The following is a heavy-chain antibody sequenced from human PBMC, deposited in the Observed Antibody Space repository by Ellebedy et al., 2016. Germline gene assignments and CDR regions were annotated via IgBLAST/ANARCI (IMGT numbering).Heavy chain of an antibody. J-gene: IGHJ6*02. CDR2: ISSTSSYI. CDR1: GFTFSSYS. V-gene: IGHV3-21*01. Sequence: GGSLRLSCAASGFTFSSYSMNWVRQAPGKGLEWVSSISSTSSYIYYADSLKGRFTISRDNAKNSLYLQMNSLRAEDTAVYYCARDKGYYYYGMDVWGQGTTVTVSS. CDR3: ARDKGYYYYGMDV.